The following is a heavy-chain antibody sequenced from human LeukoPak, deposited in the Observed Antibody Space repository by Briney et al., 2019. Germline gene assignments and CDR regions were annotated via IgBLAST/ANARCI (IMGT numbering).Heavy chain of an antibody. Sequence: GESLKISCKGSGYSFTSYWIGWVRQMPGKGLEWMGIIYPGDSDTRYSPSFQGPVTISADKSISTAYLQWSSLKASDTAMYYCARRIQLWLPGGGYYYYYMDVWGKGTTVTVSS. CDR3: ARRIQLWLPGGGYYYYYMDV. CDR1: GYSFTSYW. J-gene: IGHJ6*03. CDR2: IYPGDSDT. D-gene: IGHD5-18*01. V-gene: IGHV5-51*01.